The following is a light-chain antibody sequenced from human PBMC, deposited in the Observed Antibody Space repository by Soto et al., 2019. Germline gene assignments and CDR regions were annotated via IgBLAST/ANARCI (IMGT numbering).Light chain of an antibody. Sequence: ETVMTQSPAALPVSPGERATLSCRASQNVYNNLAWYQQKPGQAPRLLIYHASSRATGIPARFSGSGSGTEFTLTISSLQSEDFAVYYCQQYNEWPLTFGGGTKVEIK. CDR1: QNVYNN. CDR3: QQYNEWPLT. V-gene: IGKV3-15*01. CDR2: HAS. J-gene: IGKJ4*01.